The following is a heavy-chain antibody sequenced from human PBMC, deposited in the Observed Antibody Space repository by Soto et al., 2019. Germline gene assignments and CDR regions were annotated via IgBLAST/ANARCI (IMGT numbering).Heavy chain of an antibody. CDR2: FYRGEFDT. D-gene: IGHD3-10*01. CDR1: VYTVTRYW. J-gene: IGHJ5*02. V-gene: IGHV5-51*01. Sequence: GESLKMSCKGSVYTVTRYWIGWVRQMPGKCLEWMGFFYRGEFDTXXSPSFQGXXTISAYKSISTXYLQWXKLTASDTAXYYCVRSTSGSYYRHFGPWGQGTLVPV. CDR3: VRSTSGSYYRHFGP.